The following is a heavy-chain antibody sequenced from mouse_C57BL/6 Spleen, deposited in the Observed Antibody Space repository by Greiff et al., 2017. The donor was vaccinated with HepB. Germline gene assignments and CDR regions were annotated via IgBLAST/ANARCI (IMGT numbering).Heavy chain of an antibody. CDR2: IHPNSGST. D-gene: IGHD4-1*01. CDR1: GYTFTSYW. J-gene: IGHJ3*01. CDR3: ARRGTGTAWFAY. V-gene: IGHV1-64*01. Sequence: QVQLQQPGAELVKPGASVKLSCKASGYTFTSYWMHWVKQRPGQGLEWIGMIHPNSGSTNYNEKFKSKATLTVDKSSSTAYMQLSSLTAEDSGVYYCARRGTGTAWFAYWGQGTLVTVSA.